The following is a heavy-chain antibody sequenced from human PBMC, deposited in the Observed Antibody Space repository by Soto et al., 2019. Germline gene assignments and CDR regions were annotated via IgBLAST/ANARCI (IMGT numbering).Heavy chain of an antibody. CDR3: ARGGIVVVPAAIENWFDP. CDR2: IIPILGIA. V-gene: IGHV1-69*02. Sequence: SVKVSCKASGGTFSSYTISWVRQAPGQGLEWMGRIIPILGIANYAQKFQGRVTITADKSTSTAYMELSSLRSEDTAVYYCARGGIVVVPAAIENWFDPWGQGTLVTVSS. J-gene: IGHJ5*02. CDR1: GGTFSSYT. D-gene: IGHD2-2*01.